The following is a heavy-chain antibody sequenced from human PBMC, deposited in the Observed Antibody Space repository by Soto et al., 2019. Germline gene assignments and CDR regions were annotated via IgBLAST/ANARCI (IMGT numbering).Heavy chain of an antibody. D-gene: IGHD3-22*01. V-gene: IGHV1-18*01. CDR1: GYTFTSYG. CDR3: ARDLKYARTMIVVTTSGGDAFDI. Sequence: QVQLVQSGAEVKKPGASVKVSCKASGYTFTSYGISWVRQAPGQGLEWMGWISAYNGNTNYAQKLQGRVTMTTDTSTSTAYMELRSLSSDDTAVYYCARDLKYARTMIVVTTSGGDAFDIWGQGTMVTVSS. CDR2: ISAYNGNT. J-gene: IGHJ3*02.